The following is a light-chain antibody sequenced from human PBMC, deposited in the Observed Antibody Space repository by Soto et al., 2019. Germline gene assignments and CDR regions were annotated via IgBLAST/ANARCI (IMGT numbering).Light chain of an antibody. CDR1: QFIGSN. CDR3: RQYNNWPPLT. V-gene: IGKV3-15*01. J-gene: IGKJ4*01. Sequence: MTQSPATLSVSPGERATLSCRACQFIGSNLAWYQQKPGEAPRLLMYDASSRATGIPARFSGSGSGTEFALTISSLQSEDFAIYYCRQYNNWPPLTFGGGTKVEIK. CDR2: DAS.